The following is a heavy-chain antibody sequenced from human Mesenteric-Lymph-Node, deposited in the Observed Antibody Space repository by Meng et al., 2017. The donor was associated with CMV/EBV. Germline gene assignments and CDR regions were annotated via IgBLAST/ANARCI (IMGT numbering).Heavy chain of an antibody. CDR2: ISYDESEK. V-gene: IGHV3-30*01. Sequence: GGSLRLSCEASDFTFSLHAMHWVRQAPGKGLEWVAAISYDESEKFYADSVKGRFTISSDNSKNMLYLQMNSLRTEDTAVYYCARDPYCSGGNCWGGWFDPWGQGTPVTVSS. J-gene: IGHJ5*02. D-gene: IGHD2-15*01. CDR3: ARDPYCSGGNCWGGWFDP. CDR1: DFTFSLHA.